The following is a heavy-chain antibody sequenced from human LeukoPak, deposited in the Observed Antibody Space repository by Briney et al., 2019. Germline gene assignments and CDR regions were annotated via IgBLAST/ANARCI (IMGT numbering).Heavy chain of an antibody. CDR3: AKGPTVTNLFDY. CDR2: ISWNSGSI. D-gene: IGHD4-17*01. CDR1: GFTFSSYA. J-gene: IGHJ4*02. V-gene: IGHV3-9*01. Sequence: PGGSLRLSCAASGFTFSSYAMHWVRQAPGKGLEWVSGISWNSGSIGYADSVKGRFTISRDNAKNSLYLQMNSLRAEDTALYYCAKGPTVTNLFDYWGQGTLVTVSS.